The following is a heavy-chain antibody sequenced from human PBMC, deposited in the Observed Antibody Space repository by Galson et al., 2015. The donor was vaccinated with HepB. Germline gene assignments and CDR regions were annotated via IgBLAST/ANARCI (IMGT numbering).Heavy chain of an antibody. CDR3: ARDLLGDGYNKGAFDY. CDR2: INPSGGST. V-gene: IGHV1-46*01. Sequence: SVKVSCKASGYTFTSYYMHWVRQAPGQGLEWMGIINPSGGSTSYAQKFQGRVTMTRDTSTSTVYMELSSLRSEDTAVYYCARDLLGDGYNKGAFDYWGQGTLVTVSS. J-gene: IGHJ4*02. CDR1: GYTFTSYY. D-gene: IGHD5-24*01.